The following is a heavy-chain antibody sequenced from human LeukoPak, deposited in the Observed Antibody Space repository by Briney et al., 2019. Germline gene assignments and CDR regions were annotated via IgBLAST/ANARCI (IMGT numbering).Heavy chain of an antibody. CDR3: ARDGGIAAAGSFDY. CDR2: ISYDGSNK. Sequence: GGSLRLSCAASGFTFSSYAMHWVRQAPGKGLEWVAVISYDGSNKYYADSVKGRFTISRDNSKNTLYLRMNSLGAEDTAVYYCARDGGIAAAGSFDYWGQGTLVTVSS. V-gene: IGHV3-30-3*01. J-gene: IGHJ4*02. D-gene: IGHD6-13*01. CDR1: GFTFSSYA.